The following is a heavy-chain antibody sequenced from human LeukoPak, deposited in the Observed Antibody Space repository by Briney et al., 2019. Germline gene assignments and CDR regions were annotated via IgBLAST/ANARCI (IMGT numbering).Heavy chain of an antibody. V-gene: IGHV3-43*02. CDR1: GFTFSSYA. Sequence: GGSLRLSCAASGFTFSSYAMSWVRQAPGKGLEWVSLISWDGGSTYYADSVKGRFTISRDNSKNSLYLQMNSLRTEDTALYYCAKEIRGYSGYDSYYGMDVWGQGTTVTVSS. CDR2: ISWDGGST. D-gene: IGHD5-12*01. J-gene: IGHJ6*02. CDR3: AKEIRGYSGYDSYYGMDV.